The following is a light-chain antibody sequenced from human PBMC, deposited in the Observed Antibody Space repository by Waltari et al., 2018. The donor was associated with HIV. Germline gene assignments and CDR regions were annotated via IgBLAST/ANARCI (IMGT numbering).Light chain of an antibody. CDR1: SSDVGAYDY. V-gene: IGLV2-14*03. CDR3: GSYTTTSTLGV. J-gene: IGLJ2*01. CDR2: DVT. Sequence: QSALTQPASVSGSPGQSITISCIGSSSDVGAYDYVSLYQHHPGKAPKLLIYDVTQRPSGISARFSGSKSGNTASLTISGLQADDEADYYCGSYTTTSTLGVFGGGTKLTVL.